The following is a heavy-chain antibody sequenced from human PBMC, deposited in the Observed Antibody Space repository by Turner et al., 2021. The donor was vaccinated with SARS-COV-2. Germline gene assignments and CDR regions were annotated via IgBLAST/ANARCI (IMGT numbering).Heavy chain of an antibody. D-gene: IGHD1-26*01. V-gene: IGHV3-30-3*01. J-gene: IGHJ4*02. CDR2: VSYDGGNN. Sequence: QVQLVESGGGVVQPGRSMRLSCAASGFTFSGYAMHWVLQAPGKGLEWVAVVSYDGGNNYYADAVKGRFTISRDNSKNTLYLQMNSLRAEDTAVYYCARGKGGNYYYFDYWGQGTLVTVSS. CDR1: GFTFSGYA. CDR3: ARGKGGNYYYFDY.